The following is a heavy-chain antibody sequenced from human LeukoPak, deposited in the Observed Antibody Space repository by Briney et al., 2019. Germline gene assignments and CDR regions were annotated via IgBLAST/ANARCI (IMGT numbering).Heavy chain of an antibody. J-gene: IGHJ1*01. CDR3: ARSMGITGTTGYFQH. D-gene: IGHD1-7*01. CDR1: GGTFSSYA. Sequence: ASVKVSCKASGGTFSSYAISWVRQAPGQGLEWMGRIIPIFGIANYAQKFQGRVTITADKSTSTAYMELSSLRSEDTAVYYCARSMGITGTTGYFQHRGQGTLATVSS. CDR2: IIPIFGIA. V-gene: IGHV1-69*04.